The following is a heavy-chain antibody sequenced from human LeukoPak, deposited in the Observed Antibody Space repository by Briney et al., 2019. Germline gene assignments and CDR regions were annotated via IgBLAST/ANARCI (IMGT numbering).Heavy chain of an antibody. CDR3: ARLLSRDSSGWDPFDY. D-gene: IGHD6-19*01. CDR2: IYPGDSDT. CDR1: GYSFTSYW. V-gene: IGHV5-51*01. Sequence: GESLKISCKGSGYSFTSYWIGWVRQMPGKGLEWMGIIYPGDSDTRYSPSFQGQVTISADKSISTAYLQWSSLKASDTAMYYCARLLSRDSSGWDPFDYWGQGTLVTVSS. J-gene: IGHJ4*02.